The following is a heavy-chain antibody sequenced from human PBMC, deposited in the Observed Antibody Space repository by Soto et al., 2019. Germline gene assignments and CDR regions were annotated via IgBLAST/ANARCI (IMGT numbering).Heavy chain of an antibody. V-gene: IGHV4-59*01. Sequence: SETLSLTCTVSGCSISSYYWIWIRLPPGKGLDWMGYIYYSGSTNYNPSLKSRVTISVDTSKNQFSLKLSSVTAADTAVYYCARGVYIFADFRSLGGSHQYMYVWGKGTTVTVSS. CDR2: IYYSGST. D-gene: IGHD3-3*01. CDR1: GCSISSYY. J-gene: IGHJ6*03. CDR3: ARGVYIFADFRSLGGSHQYMYV.